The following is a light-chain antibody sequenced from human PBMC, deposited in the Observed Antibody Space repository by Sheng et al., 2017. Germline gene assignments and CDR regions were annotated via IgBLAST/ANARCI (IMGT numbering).Light chain of an antibody. CDR1: GSNIGASYD. Sequence: QSALTQPPSVSGAPGQRVTISCTGSGSNIGASYDVHWYQQLPGTAPKLLIYANDKRPSGIPDRFSGSKSGTSATLGITGLQTGDEADYFCGTWDISLSAVVFGGGSKLTVL. J-gene: IGLJ2*01. CDR2: AND. CDR3: GTWDISLSAVV. V-gene: IGLV1-51*01.